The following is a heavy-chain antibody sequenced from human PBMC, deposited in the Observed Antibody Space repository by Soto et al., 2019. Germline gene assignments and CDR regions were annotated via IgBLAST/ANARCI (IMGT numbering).Heavy chain of an antibody. CDR2: IYYSGST. CDR1: GGSISSSSYY. Sequence: QLQLQESGPGLVKPSETLSLTCTVSGGSISSSSYYWGWIRQPPGKGLEWIGSIYYSGSTYYNPSLKSRFTISVDTSKNQFSLKLSSVTAADTAVYYCASELELQADDAFDIWGQGTMVTVSS. J-gene: IGHJ3*02. CDR3: ASELELQADDAFDI. D-gene: IGHD1-7*01. V-gene: IGHV4-39*01.